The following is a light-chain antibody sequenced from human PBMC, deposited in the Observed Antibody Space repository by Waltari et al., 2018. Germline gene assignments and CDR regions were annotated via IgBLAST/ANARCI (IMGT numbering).Light chain of an antibody. J-gene: IGKJ4*01. CDR1: QTILYSSSNKNY. CDR2: WAS. CDR3: QQYFKTPLT. Sequence: DIVMTQSPDSLTVSLGARATINCKSSQTILYSSSNKNYLPWYQQKPRQPPKLLIYWASTRESGVPDRFSGTGSGTDFTLTISRLQAEDVAVYYCQQYFKTPLTFGGGTKVEIK. V-gene: IGKV4-1*01.